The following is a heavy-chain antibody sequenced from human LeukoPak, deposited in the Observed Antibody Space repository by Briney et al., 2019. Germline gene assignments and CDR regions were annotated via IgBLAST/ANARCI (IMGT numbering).Heavy chain of an antibody. J-gene: IGHJ4*02. CDR1: GFIVSSNY. V-gene: IGHV3-66*01. CDR2: IYSGGTT. Sequence: GGSLRLSCAASGFIVSSNYMSWVRQAPGKGLEWVSVIYSGGTTYYADSVKGRFTISRDNRKNTLYRQMNSLRAEDTAVYYCARTRTYSYDSSGHYYPTHSDYWGQGTLVTVSS. CDR3: ARTRTYSYDSSGHYYPTHSDY. D-gene: IGHD3-22*01.